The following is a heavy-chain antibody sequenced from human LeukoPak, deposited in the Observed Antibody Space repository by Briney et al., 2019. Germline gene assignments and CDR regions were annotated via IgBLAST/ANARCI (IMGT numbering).Heavy chain of an antibody. J-gene: IGHJ4*02. D-gene: IGHD4-23*01. CDR3: AKATIGTLITPGRLDY. CDR2: ISNSGGST. Sequence: GGSLRLSCAASGFTFFNYAMSWVRQAPGKGLEWVSGISNSGGSTNYADSVKGRFTISRDNSRNTLYLQMNTLMADDTAVYYCAKATIGTLITPGRLDYWGQGTLVTVSS. V-gene: IGHV3-23*01. CDR1: GFTFFNYA.